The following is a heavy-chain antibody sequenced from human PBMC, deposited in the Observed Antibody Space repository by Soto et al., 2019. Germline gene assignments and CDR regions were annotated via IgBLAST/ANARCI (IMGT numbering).Heavy chain of an antibody. Sequence: EVQLVESGGGLVKPGGSLRLSWAASGFTFSTYWMSWVRRTPGKGLEGVANIKQDGTEKYSVDSVRGRLTVSRDNAKSSLYLQMNSLRVEDTAVYYCTTSPHRDSERVFVWGQGTAVTVS. V-gene: IGHV3-7*01. D-gene: IGHD1-26*01. J-gene: IGHJ6*02. CDR3: TTSPHRDSERVFV. CDR2: IKQDGTEK. CDR1: GFTFSTYW.